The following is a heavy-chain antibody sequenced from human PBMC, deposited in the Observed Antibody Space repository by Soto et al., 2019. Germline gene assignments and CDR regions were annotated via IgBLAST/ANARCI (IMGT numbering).Heavy chain of an antibody. J-gene: IGHJ5*02. Sequence: QVQLVQSGAEVKKPGSSVKVSCKASGGTFSSYAISWVQQAPGQGLEWMGGIIPIFGTANYAQKFQGRVTITADESTSTAYMELSSLRSEDTAVYYCARVWWQQPTNNWFDPWGQGTLVTVSS. CDR1: GGTFSSYA. V-gene: IGHV1-69*01. D-gene: IGHD6-13*01. CDR2: IIPIFGTA. CDR3: ARVWWQQPTNNWFDP.